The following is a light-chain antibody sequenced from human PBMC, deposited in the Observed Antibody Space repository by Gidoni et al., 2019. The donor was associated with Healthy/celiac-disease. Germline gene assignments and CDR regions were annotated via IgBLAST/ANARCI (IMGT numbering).Light chain of an antibody. CDR3: QQYGSSPLT. V-gene: IGKV3-20*01. J-gene: IGKJ4*01. CDR2: GAS. CDR1: QSVSSSY. Sequence: DNVLTQSPGPLSLSPGERATLSCRASQSVSSSYLAWYQQKPGQAPRLLIYGASSRATGIPDRFSGSGSGTDFTLTISRLEPEDFAVYYCQQYGSSPLTFGGGTKVEIK.